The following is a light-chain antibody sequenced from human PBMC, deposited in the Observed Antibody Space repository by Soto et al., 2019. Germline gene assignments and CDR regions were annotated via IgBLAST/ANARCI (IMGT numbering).Light chain of an antibody. V-gene: IGKV1-33*01. J-gene: IGKJ5*01. Sequence: DIQMTQSPSSLSASVGDRVTITCQASQDISNYLNWYQQKPGKAPKLLIYDASNLETRVPSRFRGSGSGTDFTFTISSLQPEDIATYYCQQYDNLPITFGQGTRLEIK. CDR2: DAS. CDR1: QDISNY. CDR3: QQYDNLPIT.